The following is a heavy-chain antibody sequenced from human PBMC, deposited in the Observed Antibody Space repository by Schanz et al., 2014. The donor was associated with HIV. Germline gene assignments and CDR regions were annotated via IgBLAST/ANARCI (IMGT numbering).Heavy chain of an antibody. V-gene: IGHV1-18*01. Sequence: QVQLVQSGTEVKKPGASVKVSCKASGYTFISYGISWVRQAPGQGLEWMGWINAYNGNTHYAQKFQGRVTITADKSTRTAYMELSSLRFEDTAVYYCASHGEGITMIVVVNGGYYGMDVWGQGTTVTVSS. CDR3: ASHGEGITMIVVVNGGYYGMDV. CDR1: GYTFISYG. CDR2: INAYNGNT. D-gene: IGHD3-22*01. J-gene: IGHJ6*02.